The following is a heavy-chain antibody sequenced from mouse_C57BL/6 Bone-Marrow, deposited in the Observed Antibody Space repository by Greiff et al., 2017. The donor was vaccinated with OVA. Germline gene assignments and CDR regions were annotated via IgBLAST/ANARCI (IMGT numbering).Heavy chain of an antibody. CDR1: GYTFTSYW. CDR2: IHPNSGST. J-gene: IGHJ1*03. Sequence: VKLQQPGAELVKPGASVKLSCKASGYTFTSYWMHWVKQRPGQGLEWIGMIHPNSGSTNYNEKFKSKATLTVDKSSSTAYMQLSSLTSEVSAVYYCARWHLYPVWWYFDVWGTGTTVTVSS. V-gene: IGHV1-64*01. D-gene: IGHD2-1*01. CDR3: ARWHLYPVWWYFDV.